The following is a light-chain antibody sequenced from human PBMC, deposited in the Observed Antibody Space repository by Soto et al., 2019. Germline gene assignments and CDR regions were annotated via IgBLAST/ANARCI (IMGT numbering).Light chain of an antibody. CDR3: QQYNDWPT. CDR2: DAS. CDR1: QSISST. Sequence: ELVITQSPSTLSVSPGERAMFSCRASQSISSTLAWYQQKPGQAPRLLIYDASTRATGVPARFSGSGSGTDFTLTISRLEPEDFAVYYCQQYNDWPTFGQGTNVDIK. V-gene: IGKV3-15*01. J-gene: IGKJ1*01.